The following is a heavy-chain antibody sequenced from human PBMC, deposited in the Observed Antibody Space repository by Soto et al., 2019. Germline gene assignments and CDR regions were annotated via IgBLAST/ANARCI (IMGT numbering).Heavy chain of an antibody. V-gene: IGHV4-31*03. CDR3: ASGGDSKYPSWFDP. Sequence: SETLSLTCTVSGGSISSGGYYWSWIRQHPGKGLEWIGYIYYSGSTYYNPSFKSRVTISVDTSKNQFSLKLSSVTAADTAVYYCASGGDSKYPSWFDPWGQGTLVTVSS. CDR1: GGSISSGGYY. D-gene: IGHD3-10*01. CDR2: IYYSGST. J-gene: IGHJ5*02.